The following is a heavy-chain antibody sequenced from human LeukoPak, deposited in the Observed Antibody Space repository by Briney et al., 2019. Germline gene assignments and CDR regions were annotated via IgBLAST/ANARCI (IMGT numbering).Heavy chain of an antibody. CDR3: AAGGPRGWELPDY. D-gene: IGHD1-26*01. CDR2: IVVGSGNT. V-gene: IGHV1-58*01. J-gene: IGHJ4*02. CDR1: GFTFTSSA. Sequence: SVKVSCKASGFTFTSSAVQWVRQARGQRLEWIGWIVVGSGNTNYAQKFQERVTTTRDMSTSTAYMELSSLRSEDTAVYYCAAGGPRGWELPDYWGQGTLVTVSS.